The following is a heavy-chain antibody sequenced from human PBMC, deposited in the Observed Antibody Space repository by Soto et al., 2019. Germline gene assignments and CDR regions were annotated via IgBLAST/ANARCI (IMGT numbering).Heavy chain of an antibody. V-gene: IGHV4-39*01. CDR2: IYYSGST. J-gene: IGHJ5*01. CDR1: GGSISSSSYY. Sequence: PSETLSLTCTVSGGSISSSSYYWGWIRQPPGKGLEWIGSIYYSGSTYYNPSLKSRVTISVDTSKNQFSLKLSSVTAADTAVYYCARQPYCSSTSCYPFSNWFDSRGQGTLVTVSS. CDR3: ARQPYCSSTSCYPFSNWFDS. D-gene: IGHD2-2*01.